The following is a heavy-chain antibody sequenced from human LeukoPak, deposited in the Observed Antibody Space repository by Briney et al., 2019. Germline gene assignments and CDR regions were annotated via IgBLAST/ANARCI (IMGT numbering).Heavy chain of an antibody. Sequence: GASVKVSCKASGYIFTSYYMHWVRQAPGQGLEWMGIINPSGGSTSYAQKFQGRVTMTRDTSTSTVYMELSSLRSEDTAVYYCARDSEVDYGGNSPAEYFQHWGQGTLVTVSS. CDR2: INPSGGST. V-gene: IGHV1-46*01. D-gene: IGHD4-23*01. J-gene: IGHJ1*01. CDR1: GYIFTSYY. CDR3: ARDSEVDYGGNSPAEYFQH.